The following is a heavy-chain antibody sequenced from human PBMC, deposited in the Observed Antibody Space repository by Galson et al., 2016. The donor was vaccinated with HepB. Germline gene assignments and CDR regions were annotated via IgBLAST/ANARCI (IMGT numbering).Heavy chain of an antibody. CDR3: ARDQAGEILRRPLCY. J-gene: IGHJ4*02. V-gene: IGHV4-4*02. CDR1: GGSISSTNW. D-gene: IGHD4-17*01. Sequence: LSLTCVVSGGSISSTNWWNWVRQPPGKGLEXIGEIYHSGTTNYNPSLQSRVTLSVDKSNKQCSLKLTSVTAADTAVYYCARDQAGEILRRPLCYWGQGTLVTVSS. CDR2: IYHSGTT.